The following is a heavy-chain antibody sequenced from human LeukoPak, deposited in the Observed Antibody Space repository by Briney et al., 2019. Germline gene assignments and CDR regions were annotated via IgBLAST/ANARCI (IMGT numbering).Heavy chain of an antibody. D-gene: IGHD3-10*01. Sequence: SETLSLTCTVSGGSISSYYWSWIRQPPGKGLEWIGYIYYSGSTNYNPSLKSRVTISVDTSKNQFSLKLSSVTAADTAVYYCAMYYGSGNYYMDVWGKGTTVTVSS. V-gene: IGHV4-59*01. CDR2: IYYSGST. J-gene: IGHJ6*03. CDR3: AMYYGSGNYYMDV. CDR1: GGSISSYY.